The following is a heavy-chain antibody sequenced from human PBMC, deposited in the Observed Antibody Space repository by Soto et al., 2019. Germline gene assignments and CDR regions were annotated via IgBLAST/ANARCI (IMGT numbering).Heavy chain of an antibody. CDR1: GGSFSGYY. Sequence: SETLSLTCAVYGGSFSGYYWSWIRQPPGKGLEWIGEINHSGSTNYNPSLKSRVTISVDTSKNQFSLKLSSVTAADTAVYYCARGYSYMIFDYWGQGTLVTVSS. CDR2: INHSGST. CDR3: ARGYSYMIFDY. D-gene: IGHD5-18*01. J-gene: IGHJ4*02. V-gene: IGHV4-34*01.